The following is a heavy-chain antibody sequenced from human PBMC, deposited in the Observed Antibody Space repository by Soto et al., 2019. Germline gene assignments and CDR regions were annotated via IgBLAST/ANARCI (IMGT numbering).Heavy chain of an antibody. Sequence: QVQLVESGGGVVQPGRSLRLSCAASGFTFSNYGMHWVRQAPGKGLEWVAVISQDGSQKYYADSVKGRFTISRDNSKNTLYLPMNSLRGDDTSIYSCASQYYSGTYHFEYWGQGTLVTVYS. J-gene: IGHJ4*02. CDR2: ISQDGSQK. CDR1: GFTFSNYG. CDR3: ASQYYSGTYHFEY. V-gene: IGHV3-30*03. D-gene: IGHD1-26*01.